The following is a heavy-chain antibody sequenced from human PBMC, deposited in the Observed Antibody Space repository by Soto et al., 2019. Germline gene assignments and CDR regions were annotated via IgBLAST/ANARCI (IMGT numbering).Heavy chain of an antibody. CDR2: ISYDGSNK. Sequence: PGGSLRLSCAASGFTFSSYGMHWVRQAPGKGLEWVAVISYDGSNKYYADSVKGRFTISRDNSKNTLYLQMNSLRAEDTAVYYCAKPGSTYSGSYYDFDYWGQGTLVTVSS. J-gene: IGHJ4*02. CDR1: GFTFSSYG. CDR3: AKPGSTYSGSYYDFDY. D-gene: IGHD1-26*01. V-gene: IGHV3-30*18.